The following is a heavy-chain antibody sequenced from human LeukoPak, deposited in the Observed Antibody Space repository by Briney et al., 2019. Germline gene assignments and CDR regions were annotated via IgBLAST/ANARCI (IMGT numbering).Heavy chain of an antibody. D-gene: IGHD3-9*01. CDR2: IIPIFGTA. Sequence: SVKVSCKASGGTFSSYAISWVRQAPGQGLEWMGGIIPIFGTANYAQKFQGRVTITADESTSTAYMELSSLRPEDTAAYYCARQPDKNYDISLYYFDYWGQGTLVTVSS. V-gene: IGHV1-69*01. J-gene: IGHJ4*02. CDR1: GGTFSSYA. CDR3: ARQPDKNYDISLYYFDY.